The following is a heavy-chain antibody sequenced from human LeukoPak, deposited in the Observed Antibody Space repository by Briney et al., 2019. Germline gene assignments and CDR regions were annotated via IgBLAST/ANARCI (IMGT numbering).Heavy chain of an antibody. CDR3: ARAAMVTGPNWFDP. CDR2: ISSNGGST. CDR1: GFTFSSYA. J-gene: IGHJ5*02. V-gene: IGHV3-64*01. D-gene: IGHD5-18*01. Sequence: GSLRLSCAASGFTFSSYAMHWVRQAPGKGLEYVSAISSNGGSTYYANSVKGRFTISRDNSRNTLYLQMGSLRAEDMAVYYCARAAMVTGPNWFDPWGQGTLVTVSS.